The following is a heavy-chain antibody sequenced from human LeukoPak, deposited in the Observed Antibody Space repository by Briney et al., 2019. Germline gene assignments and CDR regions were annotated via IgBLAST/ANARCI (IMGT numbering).Heavy chain of an antibody. Sequence: PSETLSLTCAVYGGSFSGHYWSWIRQPPGKGLEWIGEINHSGSTNYKSALKSRVTISVDTSKDQFSLKLSSVTAADTAVYYCARAPASAGTIDYWGQGTLVTVSS. CDR1: GGSFSGHY. V-gene: IGHV4-34*01. J-gene: IGHJ4*02. CDR2: INHSGST. CDR3: ARAPASAGTIDY. D-gene: IGHD6-13*01.